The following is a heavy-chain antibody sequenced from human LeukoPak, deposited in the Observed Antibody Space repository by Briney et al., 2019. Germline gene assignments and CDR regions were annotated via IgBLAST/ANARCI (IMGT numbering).Heavy chain of an antibody. CDR1: GGSISSYY. J-gene: IGHJ4*02. V-gene: IGHV4-59*01. Sequence: SETLSLTCTVSGGSISSYYWSWIRQPPWEGLEWIGYIYYSGSTNYNPSLKSRVTISVDTSKNQFSLKLSSVTAADTAVYHCARGHYSSSWYVFDYWGQGTLVTVSS. CDR2: IYYSGST. CDR3: ARGHYSSSWYVFDY. D-gene: IGHD6-13*01.